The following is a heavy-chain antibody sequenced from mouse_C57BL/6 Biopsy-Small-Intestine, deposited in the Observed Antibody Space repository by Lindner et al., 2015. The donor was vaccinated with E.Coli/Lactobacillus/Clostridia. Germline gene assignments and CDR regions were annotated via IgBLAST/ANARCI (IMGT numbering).Heavy chain of an antibody. CDR3: ARDGGTQLWLYYFDY. CDR1: GYTFTSYA. D-gene: IGHD2-2*01. CDR2: INAGNGNT. J-gene: IGHJ2*01. V-gene: IGHV1-84*02. Sequence: SVKVSCKASGYTFTSYAMHWVRQAPGQRLEWMGWINAGNGNTKYSQKFQGRVTITRDTSASTAYMELSSLRSEDTAVYYCARDGGTQLWLYYFDYWGQGTLVTVSS.